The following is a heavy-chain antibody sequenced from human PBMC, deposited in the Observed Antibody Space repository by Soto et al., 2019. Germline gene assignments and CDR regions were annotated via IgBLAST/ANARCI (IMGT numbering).Heavy chain of an antibody. D-gene: IGHD6-6*01. Sequence: PGGSMRLSCAASGFTLSSYGMHWVRQAPGKGLEWVAVIGYDGTNIYYADSVKGRFTISRDNAKSELYLTMSSLRVDDTGVYYCAKDLYGTSSGHWGQGTLVTVSS. CDR2: IGYDGTNI. CDR3: AKDLYGTSSGH. V-gene: IGHV3-30*02. J-gene: IGHJ1*01. CDR1: GFTLSSYG.